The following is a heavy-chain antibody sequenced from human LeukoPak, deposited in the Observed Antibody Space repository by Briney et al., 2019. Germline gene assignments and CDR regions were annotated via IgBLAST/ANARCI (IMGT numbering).Heavy chain of an antibody. CDR3: ARAPYNWNSEYYFDY. J-gene: IGHJ4*02. CDR2: INAGNGNT. Sequence: GASVKVSCKASGCTFTSYAMHWVRQAPGQRLEWMGWINAGNGNTKYSQKFQGRVTITRDTSASTAYMELSSLRSEDTAVYYCARAPYNWNSEYYFDYWGQGTLVTVSS. CDR1: GCTFTSYA. V-gene: IGHV1-3*01. D-gene: IGHD1-7*01.